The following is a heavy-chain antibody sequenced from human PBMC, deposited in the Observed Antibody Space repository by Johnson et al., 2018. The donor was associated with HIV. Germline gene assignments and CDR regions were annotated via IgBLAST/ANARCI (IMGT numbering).Heavy chain of an antibody. V-gene: IGHV3-30*04. D-gene: IGHD3-10*01. CDR2: ISYNGNNK. Sequence: QVQLVESGGGVVQPGRSLRLSCEASEFTFSNYPMHWVRQAPGKGLEWVAVISYNGNNKYYADSLKGRFTISRDNSKNTLYLQMNSLRVEDTAVYYCARRGITIVADAFDIWGQGTMVTVSS. CDR1: EFTFSNYP. J-gene: IGHJ3*02. CDR3: ARRGITIVADAFDI.